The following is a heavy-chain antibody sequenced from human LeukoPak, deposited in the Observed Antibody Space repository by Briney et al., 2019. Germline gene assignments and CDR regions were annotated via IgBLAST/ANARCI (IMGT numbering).Heavy chain of an antibody. CDR2: INHSGST. D-gene: IGHD4-17*01. V-gene: IGHV4-34*01. J-gene: IGHJ4*02. CDR1: GGSFSGYY. Sequence: SETLSLTCAVYGGSFSGYYWSWIRQPPGKGLGWIGEINHSGSTNYNPSLKSRVTISVDTSKNQFSLKLSSVTAADTAVYYCARGNRVPTVTSYYFDYWGQGTLVTVSS. CDR3: ARGNRVPTVTSYYFDY.